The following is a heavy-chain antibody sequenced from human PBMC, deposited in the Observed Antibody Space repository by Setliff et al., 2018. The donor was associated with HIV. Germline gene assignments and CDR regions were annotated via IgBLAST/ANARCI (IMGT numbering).Heavy chain of an antibody. CDR2: IYTSGST. D-gene: IGHD6-19*01. CDR3: AVDLGAVAGYYFDY. V-gene: IGHV4-61*02. CDR1: YGSISSGSYY. Sequence: SATLSLTCTVSYGSISSGSYYWSWIRQPAGKGLEWIGRIYTSGSTNYNSSLKSRVTISVHTSKNQFSLNLSSVTAADTAVYYCAVDLGAVAGYYFDYWGQGTLVTVSS. J-gene: IGHJ4*02.